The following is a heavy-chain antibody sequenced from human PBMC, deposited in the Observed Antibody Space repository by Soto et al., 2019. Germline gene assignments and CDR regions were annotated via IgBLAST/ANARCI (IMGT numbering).Heavy chain of an antibody. J-gene: IGHJ3*02. Sequence: RESLKISCKGSGYNLTSYWISWVRQMPGKGLEWMGRIDPSDSYTNYSPSFQGHVTISADKSISTAYLQWSSLQASDTAMFYCTRHPTLTEAFDICGQGTMVTVSS. CDR1: GYNLTSYW. CDR3: TRHPTLTEAFDI. CDR2: IDPSDSYT. D-gene: IGHD1-1*01. V-gene: IGHV5-10-1*01.